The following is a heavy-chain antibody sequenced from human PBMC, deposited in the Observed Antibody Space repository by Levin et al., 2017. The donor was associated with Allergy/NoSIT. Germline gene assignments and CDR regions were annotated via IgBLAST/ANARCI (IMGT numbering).Heavy chain of an antibody. J-gene: IGHJ4*02. CDR1: GFTFINNA. CDR2: ILYTGAT. CDR3: AKDLHYGSAMDY. V-gene: IGHV3-23*01. D-gene: IGHD3-10*01. Sequence: GGSLRLSCAASGFTFINNAMTWVRQAPGKGLEWASIILYTGATYYADSVRGRFIVSRDNSKNTLFLQMNSLRAEDTAIYYCAKDLHYGSAMDYWGQGALVTVSS.